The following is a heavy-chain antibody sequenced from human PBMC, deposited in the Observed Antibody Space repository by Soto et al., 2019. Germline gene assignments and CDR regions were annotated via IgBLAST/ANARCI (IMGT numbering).Heavy chain of an antibody. J-gene: IGHJ2*01. V-gene: IGHV4-4*02. CDR3: ARTARRDMYSSGSGYFDL. Sequence: QVQLQESGPGLVKPSGTLSLTCAVSGGSISSSNWWSWVRQPPGKGLEWIGEIYHSGSTNYNPSLKGRVTISVDKSKNQFSLKLSSVTAADTAVYYCARTARRDMYSSGSGYFDLWGRGTLVTVSS. D-gene: IGHD6-19*01. CDR1: GGSISSSNW. CDR2: IYHSGST.